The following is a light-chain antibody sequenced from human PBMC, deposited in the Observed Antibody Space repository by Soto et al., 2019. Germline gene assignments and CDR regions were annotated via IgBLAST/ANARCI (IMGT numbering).Light chain of an antibody. J-gene: IGKJ4*01. Sequence: EIQMTQSPATLSVSPGERVTVTCRASQSVHTRLARYQHKPGQSPRLLISGATTGATGIPPRFSASGSGTDFTLTVNSLQSEDIAVYYCQQYHNWPVTFGGGTKVDIK. CDR3: QQYHNWPVT. V-gene: IGKV3-15*01. CDR1: QSVHTR. CDR2: GAT.